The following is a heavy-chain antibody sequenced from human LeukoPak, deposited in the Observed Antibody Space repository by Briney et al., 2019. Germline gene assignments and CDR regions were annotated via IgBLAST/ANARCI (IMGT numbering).Heavy chain of an antibody. D-gene: IGHD1-26*01. CDR3: AKGGSGSYSGFDY. V-gene: IGHV3-23*01. CDR2: ISGSGGST. J-gene: IGHJ4*02. Sequence: PGGSLRLSCAASGFTFSSYAMSWVRQAPGKGLEWVSAISGSGGSTYYADSVKGRFTIFRDNSKNTLYLQMNSLRAEDTAVYYCAKGGSGSYSGFDYWGQGTLVTVSS. CDR1: GFTFSSYA.